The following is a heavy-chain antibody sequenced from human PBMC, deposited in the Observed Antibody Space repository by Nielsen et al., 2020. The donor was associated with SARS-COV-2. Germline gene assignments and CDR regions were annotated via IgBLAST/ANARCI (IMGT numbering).Heavy chain of an antibody. CDR2: ISYDGSNK. Sequence: GGSLRLSCAASGFTFSNYAVYWVRQAPGKGLECMAVISYDGSNKKYADSVKGRFTISRDNSKNTLYLQMNSLKTEDTAVYYCTTGGITMVRGVMQYWGQGTLVTVSS. D-gene: IGHD3-10*01. CDR1: GFTFSNYA. J-gene: IGHJ1*01. V-gene: IGHV3-30*04. CDR3: TTGGITMVRGVMQY.